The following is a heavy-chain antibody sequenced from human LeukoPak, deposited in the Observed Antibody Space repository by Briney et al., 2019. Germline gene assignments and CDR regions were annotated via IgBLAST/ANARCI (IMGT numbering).Heavy chain of an antibody. CDR2: IYSGGST. D-gene: IGHD3-10*01. V-gene: IGHV3-53*04. CDR3: ARDKGYYGSVHAYYYYYGMDV. J-gene: IGHJ6*02. Sequence: GGSLRLSCAASGFTVSSNYMSWVRQAPGKGLEWVSVIYSGGSTYYADSVKGRFTISRHNSKNTLYLQMNSLRAEDTAVYYCARDKGYYGSVHAYYYYYGMDVWGQGTTVTVSS. CDR1: GFTVSSNY.